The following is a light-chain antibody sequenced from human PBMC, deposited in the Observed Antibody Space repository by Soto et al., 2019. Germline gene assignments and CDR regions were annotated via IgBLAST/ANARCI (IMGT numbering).Light chain of an antibody. V-gene: IGKV4-1*01. CDR2: WAS. Sequence: DIVMTQSPDSLAVSLGERATINCKSSQSVLYSSINKNYLAWYQQKSGQPPTLLIYWASTRESGGPDRFSGSGSGTDFTLTISNLQAEDVAVYYCQQYYSNPLTFGGGTKVEIK. CDR1: QSVLYSSINKNY. CDR3: QQYYSNPLT. J-gene: IGKJ4*01.